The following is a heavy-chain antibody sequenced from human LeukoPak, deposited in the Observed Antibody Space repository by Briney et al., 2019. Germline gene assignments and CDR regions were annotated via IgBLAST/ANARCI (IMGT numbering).Heavy chain of an antibody. J-gene: IGHJ4*02. D-gene: IGHD6-19*01. CDR2: INPSGGST. V-gene: IGHV1-46*01. CDR1: GYTFTAYY. Sequence: ASVTVSCKASGYTFTAYYIHWVRQAPGQGLEWMGIINPSGGSTTYAQNFQGRVTMTRDTSTSAVCMELSSLRSEDTAVYYCARGGSLAVAPHLYYFDYWGQGTLVTVSS. CDR3: ARGGSLAVAPHLYYFDY.